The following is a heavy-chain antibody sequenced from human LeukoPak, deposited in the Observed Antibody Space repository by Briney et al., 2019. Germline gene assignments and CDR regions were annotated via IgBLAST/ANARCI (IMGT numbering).Heavy chain of an antibody. Sequence: GGSLRLSCAASGFTFSSYAMSWVRQAPGKGLEWVSAISGSGGSTYYADSVKGRFTISRDNAKNSLYLQMNSLRAEDTALYYCAKDNHFWSGYYAADAFDIWGQGTMVTVPS. J-gene: IGHJ3*02. D-gene: IGHD3-3*02. CDR3: AKDNHFWSGYYAADAFDI. V-gene: IGHV3-23*01. CDR1: GFTFSSYA. CDR2: ISGSGGST.